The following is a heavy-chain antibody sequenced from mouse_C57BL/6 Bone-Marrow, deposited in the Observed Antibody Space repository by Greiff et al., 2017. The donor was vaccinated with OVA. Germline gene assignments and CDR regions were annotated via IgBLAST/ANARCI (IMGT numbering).Heavy chain of an antibody. D-gene: IGHD1-3*01. Sequence: EVQRVESGGGLVKPGGSLKLSCAASGFTFSDYGMHWVRQAPEKGLEWVAYISSGSGTIYYADTVKGRFTLSRDKATNTLFLQMTSLGSEDTAMYYCASQGRGSYYFDDWGQGTTLTVSS. V-gene: IGHV5-17*01. CDR1: GFTFSDYG. J-gene: IGHJ2*01. CDR2: ISSGSGTI. CDR3: ASQGRGSYYFDD.